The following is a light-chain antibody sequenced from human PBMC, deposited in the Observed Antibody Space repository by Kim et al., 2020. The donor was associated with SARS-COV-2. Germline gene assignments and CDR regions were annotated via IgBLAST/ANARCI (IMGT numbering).Light chain of an antibody. Sequence: ALTGTRVTITWRASQGISYFLYWVQQKPGQAPKFCIYAASNLQSGVPSRISGRGFGTDFTLTIRSLQPEDVATYYCQQIDSYPLTFGRGTRVDIK. J-gene: IGKJ4*01. CDR2: AAS. CDR3: QQIDSYPLT. V-gene: IGKV1-39*01. CDR1: QGISYF.